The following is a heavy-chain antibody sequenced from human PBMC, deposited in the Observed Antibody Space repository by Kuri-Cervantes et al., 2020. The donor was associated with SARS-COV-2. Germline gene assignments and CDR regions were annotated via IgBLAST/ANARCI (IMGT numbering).Heavy chain of an antibody. CDR3: TRESERRLSKSFDS. D-gene: IGHD3-10*01. Sequence: GESLKISCEVSGFLFSDSAIHWVRQASGKGLEWVSSISSSSSSIYYADSLKGRFTISRDNAKNSLYLQISSVRAEDSAMYFCTRESERRLSKSFDSWGQGILVTVSS. CDR2: ISSSSSSI. V-gene: IGHV3-21*01. CDR1: GFLFSDSA. J-gene: IGHJ4*02.